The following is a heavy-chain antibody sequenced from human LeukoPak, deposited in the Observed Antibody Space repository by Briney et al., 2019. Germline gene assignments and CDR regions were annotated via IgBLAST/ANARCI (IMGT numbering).Heavy chain of an antibody. V-gene: IGHV4-39*07. Sequence: SETLSLTCTVSGGSISSSSYYWGWIRQPPGKGLEWIGSIYYSGSTNYNPSLKSRVTISVDTSKNQFSLKLNSVTAADTAVYYCARFPITAADTPPLWGQGTLVTVSS. CDR3: ARFPITAADTPPL. CDR2: IYYSGST. D-gene: IGHD6-13*01. J-gene: IGHJ4*02. CDR1: GGSISSSSYY.